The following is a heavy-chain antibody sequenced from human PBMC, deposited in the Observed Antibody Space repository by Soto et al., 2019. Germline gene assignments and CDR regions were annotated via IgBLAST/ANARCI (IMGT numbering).Heavy chain of an antibody. J-gene: IGHJ3*02. CDR1: GYTFTSYG. CDR3: SRWRGDVVVPADIHAFDI. D-gene: IGHD2-2*02. CDR2: ISAYNGNT. V-gene: IGHV1-18*01. Sequence: ASVKVSCKASGYTFTSYGISWVRQAPGQGLEWMGWISAYNGNTNYAQKLQGRVTMTTDTSTSTAYMELRSLRSDDTAVYALSRWRGDVVVPADIHAFDIWGQGTMVTVSS.